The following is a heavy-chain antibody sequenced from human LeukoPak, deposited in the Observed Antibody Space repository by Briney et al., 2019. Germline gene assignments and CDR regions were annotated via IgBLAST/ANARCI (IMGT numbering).Heavy chain of an antibody. J-gene: IGHJ1*01. Sequence: GGSLRLSSAPCGFTFFSYAISWVRQAPGRGLEWVSAISGSGGSTYYADSVKGRFTISIDNSKNTLYLQMNSLRAEDTAVYYCASDITVVTTYFQHWGQGTLVTVSS. V-gene: IGHV3-23*01. D-gene: IGHD4-23*01. CDR2: ISGSGGST. CDR1: GFTFFSYA. CDR3: ASDITVVTTYFQH.